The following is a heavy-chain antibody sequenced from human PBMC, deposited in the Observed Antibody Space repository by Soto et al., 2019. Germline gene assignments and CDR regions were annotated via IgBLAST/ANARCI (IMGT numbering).Heavy chain of an antibody. CDR2: ISAYNGNT. J-gene: IGHJ1*01. Sequence: ASVKVSCKASGYTFTSYGISWVRQAPGQGLEWMGWISAYNGNTNYAQKLQGRVTMTTDTSTSTAYMELRSLRSDDTAVYYCARYAAVADNAEYFQHWGQGTLVTVSS. CDR3: ARYAAVADNAEYFQH. D-gene: IGHD6-19*01. V-gene: IGHV1-18*01. CDR1: GYTFTSYG.